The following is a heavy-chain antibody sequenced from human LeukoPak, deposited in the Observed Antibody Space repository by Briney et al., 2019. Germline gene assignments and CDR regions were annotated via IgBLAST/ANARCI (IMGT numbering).Heavy chain of an antibody. CDR2: IYYSGST. V-gene: IGHV4-59*01. J-gene: IGHJ4*02. Sequence: SETLSLTCTVSGGSISSFYWGWIRQPPGKRLEWIGYIYYSGSTSYNPSLKSRVTISVDTSKNQFSLKLSSVTAADTAVYYCARENYFDYWGQGTLVTVSS. CDR3: ARENYFDY. CDR1: GGSISSFY.